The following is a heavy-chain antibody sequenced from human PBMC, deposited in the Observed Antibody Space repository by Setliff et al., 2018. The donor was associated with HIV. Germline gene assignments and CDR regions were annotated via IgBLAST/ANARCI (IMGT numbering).Heavy chain of an antibody. D-gene: IGHD3-3*02. Sequence: ASVKVSCKASGYTFTSYGITWVRQAPGQGLEWMGWISAYHGNTNYAQKLQGRVTITRDTFASTAHMELSSLRSEDTAVYYCARGTAPRPASVLEFLEWLFPNWFDPWGQGTLVTVSS. CDR1: GYTFTSYG. V-gene: IGHV1-18*01. CDR2: ISAYHGNT. CDR3: ARGTAPRPASVLEFLEWLFPNWFDP. J-gene: IGHJ5*02.